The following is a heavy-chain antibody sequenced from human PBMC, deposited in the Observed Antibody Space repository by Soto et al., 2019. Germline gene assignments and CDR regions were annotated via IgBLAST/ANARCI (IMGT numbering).Heavy chain of an antibody. V-gene: IGHV3-23*01. CDR2: ISGSADNT. CDR3: VKEWGDCSNTDNCFLLAHY. CDR1: EFTFSNYA. J-gene: IGHJ4*02. Sequence: GGSLRLSCAASEFTFSNYAMSWVRQAPGKGLEWVSVISGSADNTYYAGSVRGRFTISRDNSRDTLFLQMNSLRAEDTAIYYCVKEWGDCSNTDNCFLLAHYWGQGTLVTVSS. D-gene: IGHD2-2*01.